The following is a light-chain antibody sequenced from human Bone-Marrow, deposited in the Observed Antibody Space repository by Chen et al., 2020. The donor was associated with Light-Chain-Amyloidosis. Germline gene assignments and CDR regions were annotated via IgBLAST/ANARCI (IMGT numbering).Light chain of an antibody. Sequence: SYELTQPPSVSVSPGQTARITCSGDDLPTKYAYWYQQKPGQAPVLVIHRDTERPSGISERFSGSSSVKTATLTISGVQAEDEGDYHCQAADSSGTYEVIFGGGTKLTVL. CDR2: RDT. V-gene: IGLV3-25*03. CDR1: DLPTKY. CDR3: QAADSSGTYEVI. J-gene: IGLJ2*01.